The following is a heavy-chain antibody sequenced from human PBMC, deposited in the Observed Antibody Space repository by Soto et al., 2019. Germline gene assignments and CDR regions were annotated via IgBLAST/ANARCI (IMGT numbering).Heavy chain of an antibody. Sequence: WASVKVSCKASRYTFTGYYMHWVRQAPGQGLEWMGWINPNSGGTNYAQKFQGRVTMTRDTSISTAYMELSRLRSDDTAVYYCARAEGIAAAALDYWGQGTLVTVSS. CDR1: RYTFTGYY. CDR3: ARAEGIAAAALDY. D-gene: IGHD6-13*01. CDR2: INPNSGGT. V-gene: IGHV1-2*02. J-gene: IGHJ4*02.